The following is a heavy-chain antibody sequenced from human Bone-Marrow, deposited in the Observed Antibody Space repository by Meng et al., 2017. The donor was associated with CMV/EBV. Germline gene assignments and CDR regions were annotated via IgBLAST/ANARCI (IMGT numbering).Heavy chain of an antibody. CDR2: ISSSGSTI. Sequence: GESLKISCAASGFTFDDYGMSWVRQAPGKGLEWVSYISSSGSTIYYADSVKGRFTISRDNAKNSLYLQMNGLRAEDTAVYYCARDYYYFVYWGQGTLVTVSS. CDR1: GFTFDDYG. V-gene: IGHV3-48*03. CDR3: ARDYYYFVY. J-gene: IGHJ4*02. D-gene: IGHD2-21*01.